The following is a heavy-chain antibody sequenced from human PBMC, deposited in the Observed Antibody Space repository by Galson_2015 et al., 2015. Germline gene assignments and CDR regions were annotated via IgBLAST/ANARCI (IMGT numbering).Heavy chain of an antibody. D-gene: IGHD3-16*01. CDR3: ARELGY. CDR1: GFTFGDHW. CDR2: IKSDGSRT. J-gene: IGHJ4*02. Sequence: SLRLSCAASGFTFGDHWMHWVRHGPGKGLVWVSRIKSDGSRTYYADSVKGRFTISRDNVKNSLYLQMNSLRAEDTAVYYCARELGYWGQGTLVTVSS. V-gene: IGHV3-74*01.